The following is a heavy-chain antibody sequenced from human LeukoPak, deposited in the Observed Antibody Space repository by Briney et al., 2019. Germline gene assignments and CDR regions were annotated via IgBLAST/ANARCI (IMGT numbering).Heavy chain of an antibody. J-gene: IGHJ5*02. Sequence: GGSLRLSCAASGFTFSSYSMNWVRQAPGKGLEWVSSISGSGGSTYYADSVKGRFTISRDNSKNTLYLQMNSLRAEDTAVYYCARAGITIFGRGPQGNNWFDPWGQGTLVTVSS. D-gene: IGHD3-3*01. CDR2: ISGSGGST. CDR3: ARAGITIFGRGPQGNNWFDP. CDR1: GFTFSSYS. V-gene: IGHV3-23*01.